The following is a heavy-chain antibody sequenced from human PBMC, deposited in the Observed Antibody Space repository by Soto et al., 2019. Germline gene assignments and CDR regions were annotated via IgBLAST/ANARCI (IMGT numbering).Heavy chain of an antibody. J-gene: IGHJ6*03. D-gene: IGHD3-3*01. CDR1: GFTFSSYS. CDR3: ARGAYYDFWSGIYYYYMDV. V-gene: IGHV3-21*01. CDR2: ISSSSSYI. Sequence: GGSLRLSCAASGFTFSSYSMNWVRQAPGKGLEWVSSISSSSSYIYYADSVKGRFTISRDNAKNSLYLQMNSLRAEDTAVFYCARGAYYDFWSGIYYYYMDVWGKGTTVTVSS.